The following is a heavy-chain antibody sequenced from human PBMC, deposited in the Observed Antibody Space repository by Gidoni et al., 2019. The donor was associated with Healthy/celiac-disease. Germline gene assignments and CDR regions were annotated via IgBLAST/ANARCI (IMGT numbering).Heavy chain of an antibody. CDR3: ARGRNHYGGFGESPYYYYGMDV. J-gene: IGHJ6*02. Sequence: QVQLQQWGAGLLKPSESLSLTCADYGGSFSVFYRRWLRKPPGKGLEWIGEINHSGSTNHNPSIKSRVTISVDTSKNQFSLKLSSVTAADTAVYYCARGRNHYGGFGESPYYYYGMDVWGQGTTVTVSS. D-gene: IGHD3-10*01. CDR2: INHSGST. V-gene: IGHV4-34*01. CDR1: GGSFSVFY.